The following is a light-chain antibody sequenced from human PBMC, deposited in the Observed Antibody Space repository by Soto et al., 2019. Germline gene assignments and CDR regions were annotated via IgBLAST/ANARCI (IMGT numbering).Light chain of an antibody. J-gene: IGLJ2*01. V-gene: IGLV1-51*01. CDR3: GAWDDSLSVVL. CDR1: SANIGSNY. Sequence: QSVLTQPPSVSAAPGQKVTISCSGSSANIGSNYVSWYQHLPGTAPKLVIYDSDRRPSEIPDRFSGSKSGTSATLDITGLQTGDEADYYCGAWDDSLSVVLFGGGTK. CDR2: DSD.